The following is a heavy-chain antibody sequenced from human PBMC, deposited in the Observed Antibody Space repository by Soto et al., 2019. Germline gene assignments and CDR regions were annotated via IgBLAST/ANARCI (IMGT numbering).Heavy chain of an antibody. V-gene: IGHV3-13*01. Sequence: GGSLRLSCAASGFTFSSYDMHWVRQATGKGLEWVSAIGTAGDTYYPSSVKGRFTISRENAKNSLYLQMNSLRAGDTAVYYCARASNYYGSGSYSGRYYYGMEVWGQGTTVTGSS. CDR2: IGTAGDT. CDR1: GFTFSSYD. CDR3: ARASNYYGSGSYSGRYYYGMEV. D-gene: IGHD3-10*01. J-gene: IGHJ6*02.